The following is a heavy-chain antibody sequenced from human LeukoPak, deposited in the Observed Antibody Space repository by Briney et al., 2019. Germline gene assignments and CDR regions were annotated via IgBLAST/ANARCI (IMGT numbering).Heavy chain of an antibody. D-gene: IGHD3-22*01. J-gene: IGHJ4*02. CDR2: IYPGDSDT. Sequence: GESLKISCEGSGYIFTSYWIGWVRQMPGKGLEWMGIIYPGDSDTRYSPSFQGQVTISADKSISIAYLQWSSLKASDTAMYYCVSAQYYYDSSGYWNFDYWGQGTLVAVSS. CDR3: VSAQYYYDSSGYWNFDY. V-gene: IGHV5-51*01. CDR1: GYIFTSYW.